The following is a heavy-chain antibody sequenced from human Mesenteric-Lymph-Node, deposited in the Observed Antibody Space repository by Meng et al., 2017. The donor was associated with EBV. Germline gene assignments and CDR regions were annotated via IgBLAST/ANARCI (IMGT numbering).Heavy chain of an antibody. V-gene: IGHV4-34*01. CDR2: INHSGST. CDR1: GGSFSGYD. Sequence: VPPPQGGAGLLELSGTLSLPRSVYGGSFSGYDWSWIRQPPGKGLEWIGEINHSGSTNYNPSLKSRVTISVDTSKNQFSLKLSSVTAADTAVYYCARGEKGPIDYWGQGTLVTVSS. CDR3: ARGEKGPIDY. J-gene: IGHJ4*02.